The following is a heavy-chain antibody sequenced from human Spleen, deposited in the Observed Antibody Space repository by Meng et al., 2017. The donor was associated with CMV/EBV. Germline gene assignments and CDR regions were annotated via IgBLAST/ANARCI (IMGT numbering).Heavy chain of an antibody. Sequence: GGSLRLSCTASGFTFSTYDFHWVRQPTGKGLEWVSSIGTVGDTYSIGSVKGRFIISREDAKNSVYLQMNGLRDGDTAFYYCARKGITMVGVEDYWGQGTLVTVSS. CDR2: IGTVGDT. CDR1: GFTFSTYD. D-gene: IGHD3-3*01. V-gene: IGHV3-13*01. J-gene: IGHJ4*02. CDR3: ARKGITMVGVEDY.